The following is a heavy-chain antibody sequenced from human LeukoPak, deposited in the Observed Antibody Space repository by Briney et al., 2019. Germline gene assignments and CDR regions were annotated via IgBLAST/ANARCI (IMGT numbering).Heavy chain of an antibody. D-gene: IGHD1-7*01. Sequence: ASVKVSCKASGYTFTSYDINWLRQATGQGLEGMGWMNPNSGNTGYAQKFQGRVTMTRNTSISTAYMELSSLRSEDTAVYYGAISDSWNYRNYYYYYMDVWGKGTTVTVSS. CDR2: MNPNSGNT. V-gene: IGHV1-8*01. J-gene: IGHJ6*03. CDR1: GYTFTSYD. CDR3: AISDSWNYRNYYYYYMDV.